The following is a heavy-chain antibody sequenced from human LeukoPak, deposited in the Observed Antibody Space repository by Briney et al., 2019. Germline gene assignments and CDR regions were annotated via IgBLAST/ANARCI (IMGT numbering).Heavy chain of an antibody. CDR2: ISGSSDST. V-gene: IGHV3-23*01. CDR3: AKGAYYAD. D-gene: IGHD3-3*01. CDR1: GFTFSNSG. J-gene: IGHJ4*02. Sequence: GGSLRLSCAASGFTFSNSGMNWVRQAPGKGLEWVSTISGSSDSTYYADSVKGRFTSSRDNSKNTLYLQMNSLRAEDTAVYYCAKGAYYADWGQGTLVTVSS.